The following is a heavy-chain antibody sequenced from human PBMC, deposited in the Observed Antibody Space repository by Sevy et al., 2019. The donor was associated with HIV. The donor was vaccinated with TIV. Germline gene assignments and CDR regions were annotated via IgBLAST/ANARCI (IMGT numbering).Heavy chain of an antibody. V-gene: IGHV3-9*01. J-gene: IGHJ4*01. D-gene: IGHD2-8*01. CDR2: ISWNSASI. Sequence: GGSLRLSCAASGFTFNDYAMNWVRQAPGKGLEWVSDISWNSASIDYPDTGNGRFTISRDNPKNSLYRQMKSLRAEDTGWESCARDGDDGYCANGVCFSFDNWGQGTLVTVSS. CDR1: GFTFNDYA. CDR3: ARDGDDGYCANGVCFSFDN.